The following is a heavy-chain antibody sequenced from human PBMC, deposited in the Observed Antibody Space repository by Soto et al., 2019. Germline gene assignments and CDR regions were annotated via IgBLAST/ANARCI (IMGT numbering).Heavy chain of an antibody. D-gene: IGHD3-16*01. CDR2: LYFVGINK. V-gene: IGHV3-30-3*01. CDR1: GFTFSSYA. J-gene: IGHJ6*02. CDR3: ARVGVLWGMDF. Sequence: PGGSLRLSCAASGFTFSSYAMHWVRQAPGKGLVWLDFLYFVGINKYSAAPVKGRFTFLRDNSKNTFFLKMNSLIVEDRVGYYWARVGVLWGMDFWGQGPRVTVS.